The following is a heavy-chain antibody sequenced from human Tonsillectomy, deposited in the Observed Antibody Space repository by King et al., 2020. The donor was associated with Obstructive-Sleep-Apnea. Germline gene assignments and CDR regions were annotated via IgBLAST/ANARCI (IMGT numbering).Heavy chain of an antibody. CDR1: GFTVSSNY. CDR3: AGGQYDILTGYYSSS. D-gene: IGHD3-9*01. CDR2: IYSGGTT. Sequence: VQLVESGGGLVQPGGSLRLSCVASGFTVSSNYMSWVRQAPGKGLEWLSVIYSGGTTYYADSVKGRFTISRDNSKNTLFLQMNSLRVEDTAVYYCAGGQYDILTGYYSSSWGQGTLVTVSS. J-gene: IGHJ5*02. V-gene: IGHV3-66*01.